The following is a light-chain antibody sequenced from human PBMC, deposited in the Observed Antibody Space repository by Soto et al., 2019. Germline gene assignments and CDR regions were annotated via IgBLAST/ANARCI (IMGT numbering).Light chain of an antibody. CDR2: GNS. V-gene: IGLV1-40*01. J-gene: IGLJ1*01. CDR3: QSSASSLSDIYV. CDR1: SSNIGAGYD. Sequence: QSVLTQPPSVSAAPGQRVTISCTGSSSNIGAGYDVHWYQQLPGTAPKLLIYGNSNRHSGVPDRFSGSKSGTSASLAITGLRAEDEADYEYQSSASSLSDIYVFGAGTKLTVL.